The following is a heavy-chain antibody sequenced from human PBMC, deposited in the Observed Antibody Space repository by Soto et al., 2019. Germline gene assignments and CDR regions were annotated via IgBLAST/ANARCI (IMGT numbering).Heavy chain of an antibody. Sequence: ASVKVSCKASGYTFTGYYMHWVRQAPGQGLEWMGWINPNRGGTNYAQKFQGWVTMTRDTSISTAYMELSRLRSDDTAVYYCAREPREAARPRDAFDIWGQGTMVTVSS. V-gene: IGHV1-2*04. D-gene: IGHD6-6*01. CDR1: GYTFTGYY. J-gene: IGHJ3*02. CDR3: AREPREAARPRDAFDI. CDR2: INPNRGGT.